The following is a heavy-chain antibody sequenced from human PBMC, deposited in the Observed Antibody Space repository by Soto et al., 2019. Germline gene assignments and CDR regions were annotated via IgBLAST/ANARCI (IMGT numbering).Heavy chain of an antibody. V-gene: IGHV1-69*01. CDR2: IIPIFGTT. CDR3: ARVFPDGWVEPGVVGGYLDT. Sequence: QVQLVQSGAEVKEPGSAVKVSCKAPADSFSSYGISWVRQAPGQGLEWMGGIIPIFGTTNYAEKFQGRVTITADDTTNSAYMELSSLRSEDTDLYYCARVFPDGWVEPGVVGGYLDTCCRVTLVTVSS. J-gene: IGHJ4*02. CDR1: ADSFSSYG. D-gene: IGHD3-3*01.